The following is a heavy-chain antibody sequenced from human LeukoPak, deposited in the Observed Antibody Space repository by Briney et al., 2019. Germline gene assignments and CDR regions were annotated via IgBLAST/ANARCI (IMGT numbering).Heavy chain of an antibody. Sequence: SVKVSCKASGGTFSSYAISWVRQAPGQGLEWMGGIIPIFGTANYAQKFQGRVTITADESTSTAYMELSSLRSEDTAVYYCARATAAGTGGYYYYCMDVWGKGTTVTVSS. CDR2: IIPIFGTA. J-gene: IGHJ6*03. CDR1: GGTFSSYA. D-gene: IGHD6-13*01. CDR3: ARATAAGTGGYYYYCMDV. V-gene: IGHV1-69*13.